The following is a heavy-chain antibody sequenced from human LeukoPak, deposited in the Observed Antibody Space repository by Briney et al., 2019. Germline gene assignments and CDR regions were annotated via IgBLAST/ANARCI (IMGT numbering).Heavy chain of an antibody. CDR2: IKSKTDGGTT. CDR1: GFTFSNAW. CDR3: TTGLSVIVVVTANDFDY. J-gene: IGHJ4*02. D-gene: IGHD2-21*02. Sequence: GGSLRLSCAASGFTFSNAWMSWVRQAPGKGREGVGRIKSKTDGGTTDYAAPVKGRFTISRDDSKNTLYLQMNSLKTEDTAVCYCTTGLSVIVVVTANDFDYWGQGTLVTVSS. V-gene: IGHV3-15*01.